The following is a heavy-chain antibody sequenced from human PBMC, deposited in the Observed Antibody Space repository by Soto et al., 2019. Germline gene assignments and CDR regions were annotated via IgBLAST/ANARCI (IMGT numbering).Heavy chain of an antibody. CDR1: GYSFTSYW. CDR2: IDPSDSYT. Sequence: RGESLKISCKGSGYSFTSYWISWVRQMPGKGLEWMGRIDPSDSYTNYSPSFQGHVTISADKSISTAYLQWSSLKASDNAMYYCGRTPPVVAATEGAFDMWGQGTIGTV. J-gene: IGHJ3*02. CDR3: GRTPPVVAATEGAFDM. V-gene: IGHV5-10-1*01. D-gene: IGHD2-15*01.